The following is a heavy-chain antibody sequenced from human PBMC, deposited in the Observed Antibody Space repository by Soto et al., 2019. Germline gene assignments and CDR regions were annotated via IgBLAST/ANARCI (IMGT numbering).Heavy chain of an antibody. V-gene: IGHV1-69*01. Sequence: QVQLVQSGAEVKKPGSSVKVSCKASGGTFSSYAISWVRQAPGQGLEWMGGIIPIFGTANYAQKFKGRVTITADESTSTAYMELSRLRSEDTAVYYCARDYGSSGKATWAPNWFDPWGQGTLVTVSS. CDR2: IIPIFGTA. CDR1: GGTFSSYA. D-gene: IGHD3-22*01. CDR3: ARDYGSSGKATWAPNWFDP. J-gene: IGHJ5*02.